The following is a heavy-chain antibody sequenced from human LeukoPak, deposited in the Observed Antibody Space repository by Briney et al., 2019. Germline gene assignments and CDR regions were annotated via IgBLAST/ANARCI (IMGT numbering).Heavy chain of an antibody. D-gene: IGHD6-19*01. CDR3: AREGIAVAGIGYFDY. J-gene: IGHJ4*02. V-gene: IGHV3-7*01. CDR2: IKQDGSEK. Sequence: QPGRSLRLSCAASGFTFSSYWMSWVRQAPGKGLEWVANIKQDGSEKYYVDSVKGRFTISRDNAKNSLYLQMNSLRAEDTAVYYCAREGIAVAGIGYFDYWGQGTLVTVSS. CDR1: GFTFSSYW.